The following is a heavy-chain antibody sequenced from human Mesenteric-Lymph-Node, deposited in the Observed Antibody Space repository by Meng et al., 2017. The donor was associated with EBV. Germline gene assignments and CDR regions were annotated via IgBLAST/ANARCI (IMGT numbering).Heavy chain of an antibody. CDR2: IYNTGST. CDR1: GGSVSSGPYY. V-gene: IGHV4-61*01. Sequence: QVQLQESGPGLAKPSGXLSLTCPVSGGSVSSGPYYWSWIRQSPGKGLEWIGYIYNTGSTNYNPSLKSRVTMSIDTSKNQFSLKLSSVTAADTAVYYCARAYSDFWSGHYYWGQGTLVTVSS. J-gene: IGHJ4*02. CDR3: ARAYSDFWSGHYY. D-gene: IGHD3-3*01.